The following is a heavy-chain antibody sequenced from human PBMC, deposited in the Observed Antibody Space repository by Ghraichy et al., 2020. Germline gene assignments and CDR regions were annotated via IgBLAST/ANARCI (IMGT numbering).Heavy chain of an antibody. J-gene: IGHJ4*02. CDR2: ISYDGSNK. D-gene: IGHD2-2*01. V-gene: IGHV3-30*18. CDR3: AKDPERSPCSSTSCYPDY. CDR1: GFTFSSYG. Sequence: GGSLRLSCAASGFTFSSYGMHWVRQAPGKGLEWVAVISYDGSNKYYADSVKGRFTISRDNSKNTLYLQMNSLRAEDTAVYYCAKDPERSPCSSTSCYPDYWGQGTLVTVSS.